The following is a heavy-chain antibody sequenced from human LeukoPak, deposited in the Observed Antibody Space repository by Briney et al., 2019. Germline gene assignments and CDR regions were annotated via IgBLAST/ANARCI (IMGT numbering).Heavy chain of an antibody. CDR1: GGSISSYY. V-gene: IGHV4-59*08. CDR2: IFYSGST. CDR3: ARRDMYYYGMDV. D-gene: IGHD2-15*01. J-gene: IGHJ6*02. Sequence: SETLSLTCTVSGGSISSYYWSWIRQPPGKGLEWIGYIFYSGSTNYNPSLKSRVTISVDTSKTQFSLKLSSVTAADTAVYYCARRDMYYYGMDVWGQGTTVTVSS.